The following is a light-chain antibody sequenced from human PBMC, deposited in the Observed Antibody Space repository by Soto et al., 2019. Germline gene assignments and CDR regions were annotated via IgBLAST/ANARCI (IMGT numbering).Light chain of an antibody. CDR3: QQYNSYSWT. J-gene: IGKJ1*01. Sequence: DIQMTQSPSTLSVSVGDRVTITCRASQSISSWLAWYQQKPGKAPKLLIYDASSLESGVPSRFSGSGSGTESTLTISSLQPDDFATYYCQQYNSYSWTFGQGTKVDIK. CDR1: QSISSW. V-gene: IGKV1-5*01. CDR2: DAS.